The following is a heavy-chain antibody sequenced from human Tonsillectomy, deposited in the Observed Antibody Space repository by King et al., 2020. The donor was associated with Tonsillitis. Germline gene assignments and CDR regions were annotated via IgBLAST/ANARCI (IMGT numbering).Heavy chain of an antibody. CDR2: INDSGSSGST. Sequence: VQLQESGPGLVKPSETLSLTCTVSGGSISNYYWSWIRQPPGKGLEWIGYINDSGSSGSTTYNPSLRSRVIMSVDTAKNQFSLNLGSVSAADTAVYYCARDCGGACYSYWYFDLWGRGTLVTVSS. V-gene: IGHV4-59*01. CDR3: ARDCGGACYSYWYFDL. D-gene: IGHD2-21*02. CDR1: GGSISNYY. J-gene: IGHJ2*01.